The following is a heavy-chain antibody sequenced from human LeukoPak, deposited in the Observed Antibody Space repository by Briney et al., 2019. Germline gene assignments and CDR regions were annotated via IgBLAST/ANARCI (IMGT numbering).Heavy chain of an antibody. V-gene: IGHV3-11*04. Sequence: PGGSLRLSCAASGFTFSDYYMTWIRQPPGKGLEWISYISSSGSTLDYTDSVKGRFTISRDNANNSVSLQMNSLRAEDTAVYYCARSEKNYDFWTGEDYWGQGTLVTASS. J-gene: IGHJ4*02. CDR1: GFTFSDYY. CDR3: ARSEKNYDFWTGEDY. CDR2: ISSSGSTL. D-gene: IGHD3-3*01.